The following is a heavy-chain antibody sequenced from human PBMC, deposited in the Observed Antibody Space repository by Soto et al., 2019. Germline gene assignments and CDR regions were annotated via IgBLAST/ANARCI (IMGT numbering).Heavy chain of an antibody. J-gene: IGHJ4*02. CDR1: GGSISSYY. Sequence: PSETLSLTCTVSGGSISSYYWSWIRQPPGKGLEWIGYIYYSGSTNYNPSLKSRVTISVDTSKNQFSLKLSSVTAADPAVYYCATGPIAARPRVYFDYWGQGTLVTVSS. CDR3: ATGPIAARPRVYFDY. CDR2: IYYSGST. V-gene: IGHV4-59*01. D-gene: IGHD6-6*01.